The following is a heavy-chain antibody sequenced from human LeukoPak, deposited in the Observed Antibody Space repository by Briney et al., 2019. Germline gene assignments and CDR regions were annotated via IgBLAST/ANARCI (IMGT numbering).Heavy chain of an antibody. J-gene: IGHJ4*02. Sequence: HPGGSLRLSCAASGFTFSSYEMNWARQAPGKGLEWVSYISSSSSTIYYADSVKGRFTISRDISKNTLYLQMSSLRAEDTAVYYCARRAGGYSHPYDYWGQGVLVTVSS. CDR3: ARRAGGYSHPYDY. CDR1: GFTFSSYE. D-gene: IGHD4-23*01. V-gene: IGHV3-48*01. CDR2: ISSSSSTI.